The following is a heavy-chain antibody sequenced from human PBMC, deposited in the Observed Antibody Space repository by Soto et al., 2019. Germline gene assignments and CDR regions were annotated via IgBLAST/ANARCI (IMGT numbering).Heavy chain of an antibody. CDR2: IIPIFGTA. Sequence: ASVKVSCKASGGTFSSYAISWVRQAPGQGLEWMGGIIPIFGTANYAQKFQGRVTITADESTSTAYMELSSLRSEDTAVYYCARSQERITIFGVVPGGHYYYYGMDVWGQGTTVTVSS. D-gene: IGHD3-3*01. CDR3: ARSQERITIFGVVPGGHYYYYGMDV. CDR1: GGTFSSYA. J-gene: IGHJ6*02. V-gene: IGHV1-69*13.